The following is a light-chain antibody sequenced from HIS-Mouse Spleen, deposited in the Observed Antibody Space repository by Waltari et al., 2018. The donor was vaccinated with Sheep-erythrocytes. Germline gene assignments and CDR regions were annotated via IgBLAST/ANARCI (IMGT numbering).Light chain of an antibody. J-gene: IGLJ1*01. CDR1: RSAVGGYNN. Sequence: QSALTQPRSVSGSPGQSVTISCPGTRSAVGGYNNVSCYQQHPVKAPKLMIYDVSKRPSGVPDRFSGSKSGNTASLTISGLQAEDEADYYCCSYAGSYNHVFATGTKVTVL. CDR2: DVS. CDR3: CSYAGSYNHV. V-gene: IGLV2-11*01.